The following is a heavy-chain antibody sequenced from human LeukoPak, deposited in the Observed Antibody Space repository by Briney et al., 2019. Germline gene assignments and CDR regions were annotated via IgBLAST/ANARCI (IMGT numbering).Heavy chain of an antibody. V-gene: IGHV1-46*01. D-gene: IGHD3-10*01. J-gene: IGHJ6*03. CDR3: ARHPMAGFEHMDV. CDR1: GYTFTSYY. CDR2: NYPRGAVT. Sequence: GASVKGSCKAYGYTFTSYYMHWVRQAPGLGLEWRGINYPRGAVTDYTQYAQKFQGRVTMTRDMSTSTVYMELTSLRSEDTAVYYCARHPMAGFEHMDVWGEGTTVAVTS.